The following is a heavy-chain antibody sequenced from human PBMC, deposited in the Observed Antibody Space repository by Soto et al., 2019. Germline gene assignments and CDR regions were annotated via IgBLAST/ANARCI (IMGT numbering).Heavy chain of an antibody. D-gene: IGHD1-1*01. Sequence: SETLSLTCTLSGGSVRAPDWWNWVRQSPDKGLEWIAEVHISGHSNYNPSLRSRVSVSIDSSKNQFYLNLNSVTAADTAIYYCARVRQGCSANNCYFDPWGQGTQVTVCS. J-gene: IGHJ5*01. CDR3: ARVRQGCSANNCYFDP. CDR2: VHISGHS. V-gene: IGHV4-4*02. CDR1: GGSVRAPDW.